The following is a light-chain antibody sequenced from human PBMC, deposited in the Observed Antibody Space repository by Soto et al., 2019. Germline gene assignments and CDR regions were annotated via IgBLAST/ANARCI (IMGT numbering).Light chain of an antibody. V-gene: IGKV3-15*01. J-gene: IGKJ5*01. CDR2: GAS. Sequence: DIVLTQSPVTLSLSPGDRATLSCRASETVSSYLLWYQQKPGQAPRLLIYGASTRATGIPARFSGSGSGTEFTLTISSLQSEDFALYYCQQYNNWPPVTFGQGTRLE. CDR3: QQYNNWPPVT. CDR1: ETVSSY.